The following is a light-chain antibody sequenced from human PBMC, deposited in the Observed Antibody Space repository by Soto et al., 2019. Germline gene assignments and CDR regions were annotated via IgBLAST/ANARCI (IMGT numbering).Light chain of an antibody. V-gene: IGKV3-20*01. CDR3: QQYGYSPRI. CDR1: QSVSSSY. Sequence: EIVLTQSPVTLSLSPGERATLSCRASQSVSSSYLGWYQQKPGQAPRLLIFVTSNRATDIPDRFGGRGSGTAFTRTISSLEPEDFAMYYCQQYGYSPRIFGQGTRLEIK. CDR2: VTS. J-gene: IGKJ5*01.